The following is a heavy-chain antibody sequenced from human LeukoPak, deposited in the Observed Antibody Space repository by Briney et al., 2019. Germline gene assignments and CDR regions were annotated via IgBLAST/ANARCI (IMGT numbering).Heavy chain of an antibody. D-gene: IGHD6-19*01. CDR2: IYTSGST. Sequence: SETLSLTCAVYGGSFSSYYWSWIRQPAGKGLEWIGRIYTSGSTNYNPSLKSRVTMSVDTSKNQFSLKLSSVTAADTAVYYCARVKYSSGWEYYFDYWGQGTLVTVSS. CDR3: ARVKYSSGWEYYFDY. V-gene: IGHV4-59*10. J-gene: IGHJ4*02. CDR1: GGSFSSYY.